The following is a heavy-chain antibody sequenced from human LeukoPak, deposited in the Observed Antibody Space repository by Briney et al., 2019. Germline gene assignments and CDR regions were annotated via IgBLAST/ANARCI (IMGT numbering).Heavy chain of an antibody. CDR1: GVSIGGGGYY. V-gene: IGHV4-30-2*01. Sequence: TLSLTCTVSGVSIGGGGYYWSWIRQPPGEGLEWIGYIYHTGTTSYNPSLKSRVTISVDTSKNQFSLRLNSVTAADTAVYYCASSHWGSYRYDFDSWGQGTLVTVSS. D-gene: IGHD3-16*02. CDR3: ASSHWGSYRYDFDS. J-gene: IGHJ4*02. CDR2: IYHTGTT.